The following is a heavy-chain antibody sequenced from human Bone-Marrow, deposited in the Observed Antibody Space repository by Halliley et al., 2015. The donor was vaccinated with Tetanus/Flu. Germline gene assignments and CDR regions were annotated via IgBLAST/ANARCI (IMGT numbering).Heavy chain of an antibody. V-gene: IGHV3-73*01. CDR3: TRRIESVLGGYFDP. J-gene: IGHJ5*02. Sequence: NNYATTKDGSVQGRFTISRDDSKNTAFLQMNSLKTEDTAVYYCTRRIESVLGGYFDPWGQGALVPVFS. CDR2: NNYAT. D-gene: IGHD2-21*01.